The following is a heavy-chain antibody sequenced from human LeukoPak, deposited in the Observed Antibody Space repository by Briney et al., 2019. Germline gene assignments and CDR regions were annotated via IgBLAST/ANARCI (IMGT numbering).Heavy chain of an antibody. J-gene: IGHJ4*02. CDR3: AKEVVVVITTATEAAGFDY. D-gene: IGHD3-22*01. CDR2: NSGSGGST. CDR1: GFTFSSYA. V-gene: IGHV3-23*01. Sequence: GGSLRLSCAASGFTFSSYAMSWVRQAPGKGLEWVSVNSGSGGSTYYADSVKGRFTISRDNSKNTLYLQMNSLRAEDTAVYYCAKEVVVVITTATEAAGFDYWGQGTLVTVSS.